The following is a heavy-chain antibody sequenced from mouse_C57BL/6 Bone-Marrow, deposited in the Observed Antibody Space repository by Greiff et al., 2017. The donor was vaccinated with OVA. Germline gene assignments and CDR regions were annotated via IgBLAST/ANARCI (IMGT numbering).Heavy chain of an antibody. J-gene: IGHJ3*01. CDR1: GFTFSSYA. Sequence: EVQRVEPGGGLVKPGGSLKLSCAASGFTFSSYAMSWVRQTPEKRLEWVATISDGGSYTYYPDNVKGRFTISRDKAKNNLYLQMSHLKSEDTAMYYCARRYGAYWGQGTLVTVSA. V-gene: IGHV5-4*03. CDR2: ISDGGSYT. CDR3: ARRYGAY. D-gene: IGHD1-1*02.